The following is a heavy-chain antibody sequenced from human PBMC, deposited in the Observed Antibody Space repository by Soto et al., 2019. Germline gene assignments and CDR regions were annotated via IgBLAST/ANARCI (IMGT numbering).Heavy chain of an antibody. CDR1: GASITTYY. CDR2: ISYSGST. J-gene: IGHJ5*02. Sequence: PSETLSLTCSVSGASITTYYWSWIRQPPGKGLEWIGSISYSGSTKYNPSLESRVMISLDTSKIQFSLRLTSVTAADTALYYCARDWDSSGLFDPWGQGALVTVSS. CDR3: ARDWDSSGLFDP. V-gene: IGHV4-59*01. D-gene: IGHD3-10*01.